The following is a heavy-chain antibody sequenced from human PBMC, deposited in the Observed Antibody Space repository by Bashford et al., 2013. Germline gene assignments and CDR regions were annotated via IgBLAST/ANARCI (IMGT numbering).Heavy chain of an antibody. Sequence: WVRQAPGQGLEWMGWITPKSGDTRLAQRFHGRVNMTTDTSITTVYMELRGLTSDDTAVYYCARDGPVVGVWNAFDVWGQGTVVTVSS. CDR3: ARDGPVVGVWNAFDV. V-gene: IGHV1-2*02. D-gene: IGHD1-26*01. J-gene: IGHJ3*01. CDR2: ITPKSGDT.